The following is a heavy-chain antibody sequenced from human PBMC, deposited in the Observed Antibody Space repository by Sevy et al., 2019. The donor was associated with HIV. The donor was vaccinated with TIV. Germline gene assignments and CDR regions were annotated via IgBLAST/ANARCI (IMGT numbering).Heavy chain of an antibody. CDR1: GFTFSNFC. CDR2: IRYGGSNK. V-gene: IGHV3-30*02. CDR3: AKDLEGPGRRYFDF. J-gene: IGHJ4*02. Sequence: GGSLRLSCAASGFTFSNFCMHWVRQVPGKGLEWVTFIRYGGSNKYYAASVKCRLIISRDDSKNTLYLQMDSLRPEDTAIYYCAKDLEGPGRRYFDFWGQGTLVTVSS. D-gene: IGHD1-1*01.